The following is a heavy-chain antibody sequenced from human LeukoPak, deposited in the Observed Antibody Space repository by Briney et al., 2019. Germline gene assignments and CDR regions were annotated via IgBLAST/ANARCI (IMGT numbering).Heavy chain of an antibody. CDR1: GESFSGYY. CDR3: ARGASCGGDCYWEEYYYYGTDV. J-gene: IGHJ6*02. D-gene: IGHD2-21*02. Sequence: PSETLSLTCAVYGESFSGYYWSWIRQPPGKGLEWIGEINDSGTTNYNPSLKSRVTISVDTSKNQFSLKLSSVTAADTAVYYCARGASCGGDCYWEEYYYYGTDVWGQGTTVTVSS. CDR2: INDSGTT. V-gene: IGHV4-34*01.